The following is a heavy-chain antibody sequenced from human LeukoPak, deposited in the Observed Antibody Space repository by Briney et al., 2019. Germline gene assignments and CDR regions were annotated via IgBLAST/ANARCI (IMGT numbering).Heavy chain of an antibody. CDR3: ARMGEMATILGSFDY. Sequence: SLRLSCAASGXTFSSYAMHWVRQAPGKGLEWVAVISYDGSNKYYADSVKGRFTISRDNSKNTLYLQMNSLRAEDTAVYYCARMGEMATILGSFDYWGQGTPVTVSS. J-gene: IGHJ4*02. D-gene: IGHD5-24*01. CDR2: ISYDGSNK. CDR1: GXTFSSYA. V-gene: IGHV3-30-3*01.